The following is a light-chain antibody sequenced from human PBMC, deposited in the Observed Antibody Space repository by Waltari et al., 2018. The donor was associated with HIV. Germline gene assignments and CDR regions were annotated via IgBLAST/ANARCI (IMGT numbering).Light chain of an antibody. CDR2: SAY. J-gene: IGKJ3*01. CDR1: QAISSY. CDR3: QQSYDSPFN. Sequence: DIQMTQSPSALSASFGDNVVITCRASQAISSYLNWYQQKSNKAPVLLVYSAYKLQSGAPSRFRGAGSGRDFSLSITGLQTEDFATYFCQQSYDSPFNFGPGT. V-gene: IGKV1-39*01.